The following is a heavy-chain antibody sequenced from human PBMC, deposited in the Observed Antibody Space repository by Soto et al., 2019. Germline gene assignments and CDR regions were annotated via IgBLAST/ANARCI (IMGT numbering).Heavy chain of an antibody. CDR1: GFTFDDYT. CDR3: AKDEESRGWYAFDI. CDR2: ISWDGGST. J-gene: IGHJ3*02. D-gene: IGHD2-15*01. Sequence: GGSLRLSCAASGFTFDDYTMHWVRQAPGKGLEWVSLISWDGGSTYYADSVKGRFTISRDNSKNSLYLQMNSLRTEDTALYYCAKDEESRGWYAFDIWGQGTMVTVSS. V-gene: IGHV3-43*01.